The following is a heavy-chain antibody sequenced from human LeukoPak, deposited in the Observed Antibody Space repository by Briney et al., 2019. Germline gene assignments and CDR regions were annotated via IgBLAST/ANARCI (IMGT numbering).Heavy chain of an antibody. D-gene: IGHD2-2*02. CDR3: AKVPAAILGFDP. V-gene: IGHV3-21*01. CDR1: GFTFSSYS. Sequence: GGSLRLSCAASGFTFSSYSMNWVRQAPGKGLEWVSSISSSSSYIYYADSVKGRFTISRDNAKNSLYLQMNSLRAEDTAVYYCAKVPAAILGFDPWGQGTLVTVSS. CDR2: ISSSSSYI. J-gene: IGHJ5*02.